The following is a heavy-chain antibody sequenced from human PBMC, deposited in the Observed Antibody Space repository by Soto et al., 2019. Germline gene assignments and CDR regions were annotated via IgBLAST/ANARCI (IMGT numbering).Heavy chain of an antibody. D-gene: IGHD5-12*01. J-gene: IGHJ3*02. Sequence: GGSQRLSCTASGFTFRSYAMSWVRQAPGKGLEWVSAISGSGGSTYYADSVKGRFTISRDNSKNTLYLQMNSLRAEDTAVYYCAKDRGEYSKGDAFDIWGQGTMVT. V-gene: IGHV3-23*01. CDR2: ISGSGGST. CDR3: AKDRGEYSKGDAFDI. CDR1: GFTFRSYA.